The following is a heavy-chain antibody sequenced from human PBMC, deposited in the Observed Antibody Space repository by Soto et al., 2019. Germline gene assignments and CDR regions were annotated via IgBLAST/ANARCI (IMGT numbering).Heavy chain of an antibody. D-gene: IGHD4-17*01. V-gene: IGHV4-30-2*01. CDR1: GGSISSGGYS. Sequence: SETLSLTCAVSGGSISSGGYSWSWIRQPPGKGLEGIGYIYHSGSTYYNPSLKSRVTISVDRSKNQFSLKLSSVTAADTAVYYCDSDPPPTEGYGMDVWGQGTTVSVSS. CDR2: IYHSGST. J-gene: IGHJ6*02. CDR3: DSDPPPTEGYGMDV.